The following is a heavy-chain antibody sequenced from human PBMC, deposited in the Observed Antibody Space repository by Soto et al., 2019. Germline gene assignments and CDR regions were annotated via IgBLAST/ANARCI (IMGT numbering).Heavy chain of an antibody. V-gene: IGHV3-21*01. D-gene: IGHD1-1*01. J-gene: IGHJ4*02. CDR2: ISSANAYI. Sequence: GGSLRLSCVASGFTFNSYSMNWVRQAPGKGLEWVSSISSANAYIYYADSVKGRFTISRDNARNSLYLQINSLRGDDTAIYYCVKSGDNYNALDYWGQGTPVTVSS. CDR1: GFTFNSYS. CDR3: VKSGDNYNALDY.